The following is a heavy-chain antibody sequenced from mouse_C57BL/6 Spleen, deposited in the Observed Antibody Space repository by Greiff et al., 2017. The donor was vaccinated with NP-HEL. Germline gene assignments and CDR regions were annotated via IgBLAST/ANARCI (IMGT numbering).Heavy chain of an antibody. V-gene: IGHV1-52*01. J-gene: IGHJ2*01. CDR2: IDASDSET. CDR1: GYTFTSYW. CDR3: ARTRGSSACFDY. Sequence: LVRPGSSVKLSCKASGYTFTSYWKRWVRQRPIQGLEWLGNIDASDSETYYNQKFKDKATLTVDKSSSTAYMQLSSLTAEDSAVYYCARTRGSSACFDYWGQGTTLTVSA. D-gene: IGHD1-1*01.